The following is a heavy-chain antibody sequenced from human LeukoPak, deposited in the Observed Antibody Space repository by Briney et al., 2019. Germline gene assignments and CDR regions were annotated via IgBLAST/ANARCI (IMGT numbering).Heavy chain of an antibody. CDR2: INPNSGGT. CDR3: ARYLPPAGGSLTRDNWFDP. CDR1: GYTFTGYY. V-gene: IGHV1-2*02. Sequence: GASVKVSCKASGYTFTGYYMHWVRQAPGQGLEWMGWINPNSGGTNYAQKLQGRVTMTTDTSTSTAYMELRSLRSDDTAVYYCARYLPPAGGSLTRDNWFDPWGQGTLVTVSS. D-gene: IGHD2-8*02. J-gene: IGHJ5*02.